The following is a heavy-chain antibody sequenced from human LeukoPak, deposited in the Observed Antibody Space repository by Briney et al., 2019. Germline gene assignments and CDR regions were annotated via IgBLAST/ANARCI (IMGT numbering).Heavy chain of an antibody. CDR2: IYSGGST. V-gene: IGHV3-66*01. CDR1: GFTVSSNY. Sequence: GGSLRLSCAASGFTVSSNYMSWVRQAPGKGLEWVSVIYSGGSTYYADSVKGRFTISRDNSKNTLYLQMNSLRAEDTAVYYCANSIGQYYFYYAMDVWGQGTTVTVSS. J-gene: IGHJ6*02. D-gene: IGHD2-21*01. CDR3: ANSIGQYYFYYAMDV.